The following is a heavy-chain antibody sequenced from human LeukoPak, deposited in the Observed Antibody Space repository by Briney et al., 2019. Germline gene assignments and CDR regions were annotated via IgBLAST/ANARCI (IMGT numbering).Heavy chain of an antibody. CDR2: IIPILGIA. CDR1: GGTFSSYA. D-gene: IGHD3-9*01. Sequence: ASVKVSCKASGGTFSSYAISWVRQAPGQGLEWMGRIIPILGIANYAQKFQGRVTITADKSTSTAYMELSSLRSEDTAVYNCARGWYDILTGYYSSYLNYGMDVWGQGTTVTVSS. J-gene: IGHJ6*02. CDR3: ARGWYDILTGYYSSYLNYGMDV. V-gene: IGHV1-69*04.